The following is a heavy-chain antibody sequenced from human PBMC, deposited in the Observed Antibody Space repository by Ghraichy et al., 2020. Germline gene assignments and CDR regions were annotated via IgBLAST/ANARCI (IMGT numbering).Heavy chain of an antibody. V-gene: IGHV3-15*01. D-gene: IGHD2-8*02. CDR1: GFTFSNAW. J-gene: IGHJ2*01. CDR2: IKKKIDGGTT. CDR3: TTLDPLGCTGGGCRDWYFAL. Sequence: GGSLRLSCAASGFTFSNAWMSWVRQVPGKGLEWVGRIKKKIDGGTTDYAAPVKGRFTISRDDSKNTLYLQMNSLGIEDAAVYYCTTLDPLGCTGGGCRDWYFALWGRGTLVTVSS.